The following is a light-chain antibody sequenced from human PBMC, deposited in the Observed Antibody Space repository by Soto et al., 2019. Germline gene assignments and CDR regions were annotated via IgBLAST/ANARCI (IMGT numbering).Light chain of an antibody. CDR2: KAS. CDR3: QQYNSYPYT. V-gene: IGKV1-5*03. CDR1: QSISTW. J-gene: IGKJ2*01. Sequence: DIQMTQSPSTLSASVGDRVTITCRASQSISTWLAWYQQKPGKAPKLLNYKASSLESGVPSRFSGSGSGAEFTLTISSLQPDDFATDYCQQYNSYPYTFGQGNKLEIK.